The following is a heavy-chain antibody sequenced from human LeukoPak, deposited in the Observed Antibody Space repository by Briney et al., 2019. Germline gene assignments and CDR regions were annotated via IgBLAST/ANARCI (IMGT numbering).Heavy chain of an antibody. D-gene: IGHD3-9*01. J-gene: IGHJ4*02. CDR3: ARISYDILTGYYNEGDYFDY. Sequence: GGSLRLSCAASGFTFSTYAMNWVRQAPGKGLEWVAFIRYDGSNKYYADSVKGRFTISRDNSMNTLYLQMNSLRAEDTAVYYCARISYDILTGYYNEGDYFDYWGQGTLVTVSS. CDR1: GFTFSTYA. CDR2: IRYDGSNK. V-gene: IGHV3-30*02.